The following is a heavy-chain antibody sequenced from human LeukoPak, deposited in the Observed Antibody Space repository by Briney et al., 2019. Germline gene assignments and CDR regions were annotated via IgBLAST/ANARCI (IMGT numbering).Heavy chain of an antibody. CDR3: TTFDTMVRGAEDV. CDR1: GFTFSDYY. Sequence: GGSLRLSCAASGFTFSDYYMSWIRQAPGKGLEWVGRIRTKATSYDAAYAASVKGRFTISRDDSKNTAYLQMNSLKTEDTAVYYCTTFDTMVRGAEDVWGKGTTVTVSS. D-gene: IGHD3-10*01. J-gene: IGHJ6*04. CDR2: IRTKATSYDA. V-gene: IGHV3-73*01.